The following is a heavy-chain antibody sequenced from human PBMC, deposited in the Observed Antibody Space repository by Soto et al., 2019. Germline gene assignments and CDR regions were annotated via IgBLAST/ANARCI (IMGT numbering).Heavy chain of an antibody. CDR2: IWYDGSDK. CDR3: ASTVAVAGSFDY. D-gene: IGHD6-19*01. J-gene: IGHJ4*02. Sequence: QVQLVESGGGVVQTGRSLRLSCAASGFTFSSYGMHWVRQGPGKGLEWVAAIWYDGSDKYYSDSVKGRFTISRDNYKNTLYRQMNSRRAGDTAVYCGASTVAVAGSFDYWGQGTLVTVSS. V-gene: IGHV3-33*01. CDR1: GFTFSSYG.